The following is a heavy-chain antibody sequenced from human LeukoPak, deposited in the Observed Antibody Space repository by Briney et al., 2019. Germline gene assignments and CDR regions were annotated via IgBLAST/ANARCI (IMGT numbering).Heavy chain of an antibody. J-gene: IGHJ6*03. D-gene: IGHD6-6*01. V-gene: IGHV3-21*01. CDR1: GFTFSSYG. CDR3: ARDGEYSSSSSYYHYMDV. Sequence: NTGGSLRLSCAASGFTFSSYGMHWVRQAPGKGLEWVSSISSSSSYIYYADSVKGRFTISRHNAKNSLYLQMNSLRAEDTAVYYCARDGEYSSSSSYYHYMDVWGKGTTVTVSS. CDR2: ISSSSSYI.